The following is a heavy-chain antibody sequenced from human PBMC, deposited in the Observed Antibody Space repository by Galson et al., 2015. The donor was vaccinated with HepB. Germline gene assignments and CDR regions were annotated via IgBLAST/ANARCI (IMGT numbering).Heavy chain of an antibody. V-gene: IGHV1-69*04. CDR2: IIPILGIA. Sequence: SVKVSCKASGGTFSSYTISWVRQAPGQGLEWMGRIIPILGIANYAQKFQGRVTITADKSTSTAYMELSSLRSEDTAVYYCARESKGAAQLDYWGQGTLVTVSS. CDR3: ARESKGAAQLDY. CDR1: GGTFSSYT. D-gene: IGHD6-6*01. J-gene: IGHJ4*02.